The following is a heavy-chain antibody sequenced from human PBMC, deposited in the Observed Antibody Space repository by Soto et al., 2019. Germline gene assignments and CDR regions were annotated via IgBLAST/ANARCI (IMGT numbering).Heavy chain of an antibody. CDR3: ARDQDGGYDY. CDR2: IYYNGVA. Sequence: QVQLQESGPGVVKPSETLSLTCTVSGGSISGYYWSWIRQPPGKGLEWVGYIYYNGVANYNPSLKSRVTISLDTSKNQFSLRLSSVTAADAAVYYCARDQDGGYDYWGQGTLVTVSS. D-gene: IGHD5-12*01. J-gene: IGHJ4*02. V-gene: IGHV4-59*01. CDR1: GGSISGYY.